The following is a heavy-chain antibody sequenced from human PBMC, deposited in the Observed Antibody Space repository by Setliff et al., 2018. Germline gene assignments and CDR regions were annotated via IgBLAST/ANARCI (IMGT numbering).Heavy chain of an antibody. CDR3: VRGPGPSVVVAMPFDR. Sequence: ASVKVSCKTSGYNFVAFGISWVRQAPGQGLEWMGWISPYNEKTNYAEKFQGRVTMTTDTSTTTVYMEVASLRSDDTAVYYCVRGPGPSVVVAMPFDRWGQGTLVTVSS. D-gene: IGHD5-12*01. CDR2: ISPYNEKT. CDR1: GYNFVAFG. V-gene: IGHV1-18*01. J-gene: IGHJ4*02.